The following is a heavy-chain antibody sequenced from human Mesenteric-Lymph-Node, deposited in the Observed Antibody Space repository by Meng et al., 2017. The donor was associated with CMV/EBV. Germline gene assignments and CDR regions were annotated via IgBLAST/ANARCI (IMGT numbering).Heavy chain of an antibody. Sequence: ASMKVSCKASGYTFTGYYMHWVRQAPGQGLEWMGWINPNSGGTNYAQKFQGRVTMTRDTSISTAYMELSRLRSDDTAVYYCARYVSGWYYFDYWGQGTLVTVSS. J-gene: IGHJ4*02. D-gene: IGHD6-19*01. CDR1: GYTFTGYY. CDR3: ARYVSGWYYFDY. V-gene: IGHV1-2*02. CDR2: INPNSGGT.